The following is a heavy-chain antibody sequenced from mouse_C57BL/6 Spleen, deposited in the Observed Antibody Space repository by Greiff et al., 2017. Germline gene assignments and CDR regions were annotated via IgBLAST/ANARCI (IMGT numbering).Heavy chain of an antibody. J-gene: IGHJ3*01. V-gene: IGHV1-69*01. CDR3: ARREGNDYDKGSWFAY. CDR1: GYTFTSYW. D-gene: IGHD2-4*01. CDR2: IDPSDSYT. Sequence: VQLQQPGAELVMPGASVKLSCKASGYTFTSYWMHWVKQRPGQGLEWIGEIDPSDSYTNYNQKFKGKSTLTVDKTSSTAYMQLSSLTSEDSAVYYCARREGNDYDKGSWFAYWGQGTLVTVSA.